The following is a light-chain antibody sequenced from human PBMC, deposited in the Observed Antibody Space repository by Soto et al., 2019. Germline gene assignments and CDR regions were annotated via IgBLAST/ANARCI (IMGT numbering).Light chain of an antibody. CDR3: QAWDSSAAV. J-gene: IGLJ2*01. CDR2: QNS. Sequence: SYELTQPPSVSVSPGQTASITCSGDKLGDKYAYWYQQKPGQSPVMVICQNSKRPSGIPERFSGSNSGNTATLTISGTQAMDEADYYCQAWDSSAAVFGGGTKVTVL. CDR1: KLGDKY. V-gene: IGLV3-1*01.